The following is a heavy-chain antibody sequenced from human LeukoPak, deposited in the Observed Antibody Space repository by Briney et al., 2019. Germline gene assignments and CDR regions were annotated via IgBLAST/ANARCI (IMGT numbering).Heavy chain of an antibody. CDR3: ARGAVVTPWFFDY. Sequence: GGSLRLFCAASGFTFSRYSMSWVRQATGKGREGVSSISTSSYIYYADSVKGRFTISRDNAKNSLYLQMNSLRAEDTAVYYCARGAVVTPWFFDYWGQGTLVTVSS. J-gene: IGHJ4*02. D-gene: IGHD4-23*01. V-gene: IGHV3-21*01. CDR2: ISTSSYI. CDR1: GFTFSRYS.